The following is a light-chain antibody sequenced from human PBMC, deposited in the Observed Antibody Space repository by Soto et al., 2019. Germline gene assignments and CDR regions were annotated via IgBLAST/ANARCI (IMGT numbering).Light chain of an antibody. V-gene: IGKV1-9*01. CDR1: QGISSY. CDR2: AAS. J-gene: IGKJ4*01. Sequence: IQLTRSPSSLSASVGDRVTITCRASQGISSYLAWYQQKPGKAPKLLIYAASTLQSGVPSRFSGSGSGTDFTLTISSLQPEDFATYYCQQLNSYPFTFGGGTKVEIK. CDR3: QQLNSYPFT.